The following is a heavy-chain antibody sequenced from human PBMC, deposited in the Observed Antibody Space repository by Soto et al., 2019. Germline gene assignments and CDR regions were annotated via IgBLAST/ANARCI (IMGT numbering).Heavy chain of an antibody. CDR1: GFTFSSYA. CDR3: ARGSRFLEWLLFIPDY. J-gene: IGHJ4*02. CDR2: ISGSAGST. D-gene: IGHD3-3*01. Sequence: PXXSLRLSYAASGFTFSSYAMRWVLQAPGKGLEWLSAISGSAGSTYSAASVKGRFTISRDNSKNTLYLQMNSLRAEDTAVYYCARGSRFLEWLLFIPDYWGQGTLVTVSS. V-gene: IGHV3-23*01.